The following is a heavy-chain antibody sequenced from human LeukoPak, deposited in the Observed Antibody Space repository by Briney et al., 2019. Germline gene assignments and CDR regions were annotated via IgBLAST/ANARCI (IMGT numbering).Heavy chain of an antibody. CDR1: GGSISLSYYY. J-gene: IGHJ4*02. D-gene: IGHD6-19*01. Sequence: SETLSLTCSVSGGSISLSYYYWGWIRQPPGKALEWIGSVYYSGTTSYNPSLKSRVTISVDMSKNHFSLRLSSVTAADTAMYYCARGTLYSGWSYYFDYRGQGTLVTVSS. CDR3: ARGTLYSGWSYYFDY. V-gene: IGHV4-39*07. CDR2: VYYSGTT.